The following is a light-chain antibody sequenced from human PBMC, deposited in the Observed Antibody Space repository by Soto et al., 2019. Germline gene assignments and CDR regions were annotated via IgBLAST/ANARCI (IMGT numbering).Light chain of an antibody. V-gene: IGKV3-15*01. J-gene: IGKJ4*01. CDR2: DTS. CDR3: QPYNNWPLT. Sequence: EVVMRQSPATQSVSPGEGATLSCRASQGSGDTLAWYQHKPGQTPRLLIYDTSTRATGVPTRFSGSRSGAEFTLTINSLQSEDFAVYYCQPYNNWPLTFGGGTKVEIK. CDR1: QGSGDT.